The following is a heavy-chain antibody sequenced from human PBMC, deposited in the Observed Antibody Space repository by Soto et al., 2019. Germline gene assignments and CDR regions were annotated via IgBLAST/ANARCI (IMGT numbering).Heavy chain of an antibody. CDR3: AREGYSYAYFDY. V-gene: IGHV4-61*01. CDR1: GGSVSRISHY. CDR2: IYFSGTT. J-gene: IGHJ4*02. Sequence: QVQLQESGPGLVKPSETLSLTCTVSGGSVSRISHYWSWIRQPPGKGLEWIGYIYFSGTTNYNPSLKSRVTISLDTSKNQFSLKLSSVTAADTAVYYCAREGYSYAYFDYWGQGTLVTVSS. D-gene: IGHD5-18*01.